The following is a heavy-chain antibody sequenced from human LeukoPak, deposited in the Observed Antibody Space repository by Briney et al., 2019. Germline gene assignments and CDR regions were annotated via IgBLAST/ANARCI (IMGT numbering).Heavy chain of an antibody. V-gene: IGHV4-38-2*01. CDR1: GYSISSGYY. J-gene: IGHJ2*01. CDR3: ARHDLGGWYGDWYFDL. Sequence: PSETLSLTCAVSGYSISSGYYWGWIRQPPGKGLEWIGSIYHSGSTYYNPSLKSRVTISVDTSKNQFSLKLSSVTAADTAVYYCARHDLGGWYGDWYFDLWGRGTLVTVSS. CDR2: IYHSGST. D-gene: IGHD6-19*01.